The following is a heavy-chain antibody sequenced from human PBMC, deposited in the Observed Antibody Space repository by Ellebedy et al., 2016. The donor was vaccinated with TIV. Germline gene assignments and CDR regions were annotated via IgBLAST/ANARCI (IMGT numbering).Heavy chain of an antibody. CDR2: VNHNGNT. CDR3: SRGTVALQPLRIFDS. V-gene: IGHV4-34*01. CDR1: VGSFSGYY. Sequence: SETLSLTXAVYVGSFSGYYWTWIRQSPGKGLEWIGEVNHNGNTNYSPSLKSRLTISVDTSKNQFSLKLTSVTAADTAVYYCSRGTVALQPLRIFDSWGQGTQVTVSS. J-gene: IGHJ4*02. D-gene: IGHD6-19*01.